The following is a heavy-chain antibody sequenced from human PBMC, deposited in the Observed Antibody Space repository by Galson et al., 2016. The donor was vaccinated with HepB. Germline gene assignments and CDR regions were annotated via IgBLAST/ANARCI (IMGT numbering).Heavy chain of an antibody. CDR3: VRASAMLSLFEGYFDL. D-gene: IGHD3-16*01. CDR1: GFSFNSYA. V-gene: IGHV3-30*04. Sequence: SLRLSCAASGFSFNSYAIHWVRQAPGKGLEWVALISYDGSEKFYEDAVKGRFTISRDNSKKTLYLQMNSLRVEDTALYYCVRASAMLSLFEGYFDLWGQGTLVAVSS. J-gene: IGHJ4*02. CDR2: ISYDGSEK.